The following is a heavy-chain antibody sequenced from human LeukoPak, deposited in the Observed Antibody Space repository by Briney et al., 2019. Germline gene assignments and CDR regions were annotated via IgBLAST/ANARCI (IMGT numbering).Heavy chain of an antibody. Sequence: PGGSLRLSCAASGFTFGDYGMGWVRQAPGKGLEWGSSINWNGGSTGYADCVKGRFTISRASPKNSLCLQMASPRPDATALYYSVRETISAAGPFDYGGQGTLVTVSS. CDR3: VRETISAAGPFDY. CDR2: INWNGGST. CDR1: GFTFGDYG. V-gene: IGHV3-20*04. D-gene: IGHD6-13*01. J-gene: IGHJ4*02.